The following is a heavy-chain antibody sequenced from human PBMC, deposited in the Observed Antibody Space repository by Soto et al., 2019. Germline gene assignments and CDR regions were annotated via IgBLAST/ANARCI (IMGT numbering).Heavy chain of an antibody. D-gene: IGHD3-3*01. J-gene: IGHJ4*02. V-gene: IGHV3-48*01. CDR2: ISSSSSTI. CDR1: GFTFSSYS. CDR3: ARVGLRFLEWLLYWDY. Sequence: GGSLRLSCAASGFTFSSYSMNWVRQAPGKGLEWVSYISSSSSTIYYADSVKGRFTISRDNAKNSLYLQMNSLRAEDTAVYYCARVGLRFLEWLLYWDYWGQGTLVTVSS.